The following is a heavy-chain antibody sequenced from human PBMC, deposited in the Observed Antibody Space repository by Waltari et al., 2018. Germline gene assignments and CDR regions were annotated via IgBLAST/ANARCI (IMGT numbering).Heavy chain of an antibody. CDR1: GFNWS. CDR3: EGSWT. Sequence: EVQLSESRGGWVRRGGSLRLCVAASGFNWSRQAPGKGLEWVANINRDGSRESYVDSVKGRFTISRDNAKNSVFLQMNSLRVEDTAVYYCEGSWTWGQGTLVTVSS. CDR2: INRDGSRE. J-gene: IGHJ4*02. D-gene: IGHD5-12*01. V-gene: IGHV3-7*01.